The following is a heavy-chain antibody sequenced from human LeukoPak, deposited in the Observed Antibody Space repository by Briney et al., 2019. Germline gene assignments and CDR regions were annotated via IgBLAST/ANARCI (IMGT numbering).Heavy chain of an antibody. V-gene: IGHV3-15*01. J-gene: IGHJ4*02. Sequence: PGGSLRLSCTTSGFTFSDYAMSWFRQAPGKGLEWVGRIKSKTDGGTTDYAAPVKGRFTISRDDSKNTLYLQMNSLKTEDTAVYYCTTDRVVHGPSGIVGAIGLSHAYWGQGTLVTVSS. D-gene: IGHD1-26*01. CDR3: TTDRVVHGPSGIVGAIGLSHAY. CDR2: IKSKTDGGTT. CDR1: GFTFSDYA.